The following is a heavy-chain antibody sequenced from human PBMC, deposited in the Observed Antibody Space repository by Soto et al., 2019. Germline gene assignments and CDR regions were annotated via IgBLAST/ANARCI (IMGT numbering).Heavy chain of an antibody. D-gene: IGHD3-22*01. CDR3: ARSRYYYDSSGYWPLTYYYYGMDV. V-gene: IGHV4-34*01. CDR1: GGSFSGYY. CDR2: INHSGST. J-gene: IGHJ6*02. Sequence: SETRSLTCAVYGGSFSGYYWSWIRQPPGKGLEWIGEINHSGSTNYNPSLKSRVTISVDTSKNQFSLKLSSVTAADTAVYYCARSRYYYDSSGYWPLTYYYYGMDVWGQGTTVTVSS.